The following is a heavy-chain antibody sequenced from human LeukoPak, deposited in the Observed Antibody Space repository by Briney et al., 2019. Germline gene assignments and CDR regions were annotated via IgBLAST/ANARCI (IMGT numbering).Heavy chain of an antibody. V-gene: IGHV1-69*02. CDR3: ARATGKTSYLHYYYMDV. CDR2: IIPILGIA. Sequence: ASVKVSCKASGGTFSSYTISWVRQAPGQGLEWMGRIIPILGIANYAQKFQGRVTITADKSTSTAYMELSSLRSEDTAVYYCARATGKTSYLHYYYMDVWGKRTTVTVSS. CDR1: GGTFSSYT. J-gene: IGHJ6*03. D-gene: IGHD3-16*02.